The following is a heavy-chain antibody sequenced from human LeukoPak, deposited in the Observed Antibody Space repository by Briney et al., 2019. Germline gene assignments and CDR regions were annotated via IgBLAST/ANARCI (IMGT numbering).Heavy chain of an antibody. J-gene: IGHJ6*02. Sequence: PGGSLRLSCAASGFTFDDYAMHWVRQAPGKGLEWVSGISLNSGSIGYADSVKGRFTISRDNAKNSLYLQMNSLRAEDTALYYCAKESDYAKYGMDVWGQGTTVTVSS. CDR2: ISLNSGSI. V-gene: IGHV3-9*01. CDR3: AKESDYAKYGMDV. D-gene: IGHD4-17*01. CDR1: GFTFDDYA.